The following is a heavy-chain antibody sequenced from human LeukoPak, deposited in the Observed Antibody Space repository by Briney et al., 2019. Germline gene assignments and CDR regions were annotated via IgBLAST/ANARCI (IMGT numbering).Heavy chain of an antibody. D-gene: IGHD3-22*01. Sequence: SQTLSLTCTVSGGSISSGSYYWSWIRQPAGKGLEWIGRIYTSGSTNYNPSLKSRVTISVDTSKNQFSLKLSSVTAADPAVYYCASGPFYYYDSSGYFFDYWGQGTLVTVSS. CDR2: IYTSGST. CDR3: ASGPFYYYDSSGYFFDY. CDR1: GGSISSGSYY. V-gene: IGHV4-61*02. J-gene: IGHJ4*02.